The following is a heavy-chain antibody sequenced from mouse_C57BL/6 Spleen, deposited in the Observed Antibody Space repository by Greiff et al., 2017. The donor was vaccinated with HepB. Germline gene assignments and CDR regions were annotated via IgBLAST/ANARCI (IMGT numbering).Heavy chain of an antibody. J-gene: IGHJ4*01. Sequence: VKLMESGAELVRPGASVTLSCKASGYTFTDYEMHWVKQTPVHGLEWIGAIDPETGGTAYNQKFKGKAILTADKSSSTAYMGLRSLTSEDSAVYYCTRPYDYAMDYWGQGTSVTVSS. CDR3: TRPYDYAMDY. V-gene: IGHV1-15*01. CDR2: IDPETGGT. CDR1: GYTFTDYE. D-gene: IGHD1-1*01.